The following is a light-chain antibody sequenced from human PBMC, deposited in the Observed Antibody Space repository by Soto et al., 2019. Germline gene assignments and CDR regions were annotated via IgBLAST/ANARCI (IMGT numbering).Light chain of an antibody. Sequence: EIVMTQSPATLSVSPGERATLSCRASQSVSSNLAWYQQKPGQAPRLLIYGASTRATGIPARFSGSGSGTEFTLTISSLQFEDFAVFYCQQYNNWPPTFGHGTKVEIK. J-gene: IGKJ1*01. CDR3: QQYNNWPPT. CDR1: QSVSSN. CDR2: GAS. V-gene: IGKV3-15*01.